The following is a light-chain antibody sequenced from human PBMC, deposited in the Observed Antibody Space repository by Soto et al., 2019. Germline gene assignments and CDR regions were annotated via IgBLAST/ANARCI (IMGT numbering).Light chain of an antibody. CDR3: QHNYSSPPT. Sequence: DIQMTQSPSSLSASVGDRVTIACRASQSIGTSLNWYQQRPGKAPILLIYGASILQPGVPSRFSGSGSGADFTLAISTLQPEDFSTYYCQHNYSSPPTFGQGTKVEV. CDR2: GAS. V-gene: IGKV1-39*01. J-gene: IGKJ1*01. CDR1: QSIGTS.